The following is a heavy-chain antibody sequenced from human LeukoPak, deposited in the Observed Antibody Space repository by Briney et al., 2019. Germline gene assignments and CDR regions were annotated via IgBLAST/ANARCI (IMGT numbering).Heavy chain of an antibody. CDR2: INPNSGGT. V-gene: IGHV1-2*02. D-gene: IGHD3-10*01. CDR3: ARDSITMVRGVTTPFDY. CDR1: GYTFTGYY. J-gene: IGHJ4*02. Sequence: ASVKVSCKASGYTFTGYYMHWVRQAPGQGLEWMGWINPNSGGTNYAQKFQGRVTMTRDTSTSTVYMELSSLRSEDTAVYYCARDSITMVRGVTTPFDYWGQGTLVTVSS.